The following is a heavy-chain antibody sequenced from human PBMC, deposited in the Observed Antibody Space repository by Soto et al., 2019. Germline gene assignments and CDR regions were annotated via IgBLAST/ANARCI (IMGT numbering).Heavy chain of an antibody. Sequence: QVQLVQSGAEVKKPGSSVKVSCKASGGTFSSYAISWVRQAPGQGLEWMGGIIPIFGTANYAQKLQGRVTSTADECKSTAYMELSSLRSEDTAVYYCARESHYEFWRGSLDAFDIWGQGTIVPVSS. V-gene: IGHV1-69*12. CDR1: GGTFSSYA. CDR2: IIPIFGTA. J-gene: IGHJ3*02. CDR3: ARESHYEFWRGSLDAFDI. D-gene: IGHD3-3*01.